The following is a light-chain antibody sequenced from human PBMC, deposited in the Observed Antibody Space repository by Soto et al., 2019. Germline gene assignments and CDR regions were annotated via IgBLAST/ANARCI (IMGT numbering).Light chain of an antibody. CDR3: QQHGQWPIT. J-gene: IGKJ5*01. Sequence: EIVMTQSPATLSVSPGERATLSCRASQSISSNLAWYQQKPGQAPRLLMFRTSSRATGFPARFSGSGSGTEFTLTISSLQPEDFATYYCQQHGQWPITFGQGTRLEI. CDR2: RTS. CDR1: QSISSN. V-gene: IGKV3-15*01.